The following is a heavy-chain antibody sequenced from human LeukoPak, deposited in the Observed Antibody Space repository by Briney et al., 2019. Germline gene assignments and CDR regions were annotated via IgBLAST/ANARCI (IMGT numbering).Heavy chain of an antibody. J-gene: IGHJ6*03. Sequence: GGSLRLSCTASGFTFGDYAMSWVRQAPGKGLEWVGFIRSKAYGGTTEYAASVKGRFTISRDDSKSIAYLQMNSLKTEDTAVYYCTSVNDYDFWSGYLEGYYYYMDVWGKGTTVTVSS. CDR2: IRSKAYGGTT. V-gene: IGHV3-49*04. D-gene: IGHD3-3*01. CDR1: GFTFGDYA. CDR3: TSVNDYDFWSGYLEGYYYYMDV.